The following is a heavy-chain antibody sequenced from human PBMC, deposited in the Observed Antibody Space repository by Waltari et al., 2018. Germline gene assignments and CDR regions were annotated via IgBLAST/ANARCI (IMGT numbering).Heavy chain of an antibody. CDR1: GYTFTSYY. V-gene: IGHV1-46*01. D-gene: IGHD2-21*01. Sequence: QVQLVQSGAEVKKPGASVKVSCKASGYTFTSYYMHWVRQAPGQGLEWMGIINPRGGSTSYEQKFQGRVTMPRDTSTSTVYMELSSLRSEDPAVYYCARDRADWTATDYWGQGTLVTVSS. J-gene: IGHJ4*02. CDR2: INPRGGST. CDR3: ARDRADWTATDY.